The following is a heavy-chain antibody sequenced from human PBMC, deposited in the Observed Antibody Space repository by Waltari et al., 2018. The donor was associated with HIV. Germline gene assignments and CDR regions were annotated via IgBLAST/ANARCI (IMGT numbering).Heavy chain of an antibody. D-gene: IGHD2-15*01. V-gene: IGHV4-34*01. CDR2: INHSGST. CDR1: GGSFSGYY. Sequence: QVQLQQWGAGLLKPSETLSLTCAVYGGSFSGYYWSWLRQPPGKGLEWIGEINHSGSTNYNPSLKSRVTISVDTSKNQFSLKLSSVTAADTAVYYCARLPKGYCSGGSCYQDYWGQGTLVTVSS. J-gene: IGHJ4*02. CDR3: ARLPKGYCSGGSCYQDY.